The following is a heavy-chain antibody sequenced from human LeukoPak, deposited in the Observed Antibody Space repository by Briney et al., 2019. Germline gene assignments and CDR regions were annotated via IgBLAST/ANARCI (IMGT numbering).Heavy chain of an antibody. CDR2: ISSSSDYI. D-gene: IGHD3-10*01. CDR3: ARERTPKHYYGSGSYDRYFEH. J-gene: IGHJ4*02. Sequence: GGSLRLSCAASGFTFSSYNMNWVRQAPGKGLEWVSSISSSSDYIYYADSVKGRFTISRDNAKNSLYLQMKSLRAEDTAVYYCARERTPKHYYGSGSYDRYFEHWGQGTLVTVSS. V-gene: IGHV3-21*01. CDR1: GFTFSSYN.